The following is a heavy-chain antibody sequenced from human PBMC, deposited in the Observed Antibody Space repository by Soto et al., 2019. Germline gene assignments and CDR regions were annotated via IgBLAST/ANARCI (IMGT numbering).Heavy chain of an antibody. J-gene: IGHJ6*03. V-gene: IGHV4-34*01. CDR3: ARCPLYGSHPPYYYCYMDV. D-gene: IGHD3-10*01. CDR2: INHSGST. Sequence: QVQLQQWGAGLLKPSETLSLTCAVYGGSFSGYYWSWIRQPPGKGLEWIGEINHSGSTNYNPSLKSRVTISVDTSKNQFSLKLSSVTAADTAVYYCARCPLYGSHPPYYYCYMDVWGKGTTVTVSS. CDR1: GGSFSGYY.